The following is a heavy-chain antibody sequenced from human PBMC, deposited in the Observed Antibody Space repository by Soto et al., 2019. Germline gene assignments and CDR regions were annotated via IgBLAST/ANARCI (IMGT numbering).Heavy chain of an antibody. Sequence: SETLSLTCTVDSISTYYWNWIRQSPGKGLEWIGYIYNIGRTNYNPSLRSRVTMSIDTSTNQFSLKLRSVTAADTAVYYCAREIIAGGNYFFDYWGQGALVTVS. CDR3: AREIIAGGNYFFDY. CDR1: SISTYY. V-gene: IGHV4-59*01. J-gene: IGHJ4*02. D-gene: IGHD1-7*01. CDR2: IYNIGRT.